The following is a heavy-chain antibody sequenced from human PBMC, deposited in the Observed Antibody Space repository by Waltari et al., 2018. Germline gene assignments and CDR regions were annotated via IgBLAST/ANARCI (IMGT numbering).Heavy chain of an antibody. Sequence: QVQLQESGPGLVKPSETLSLTCTVSGGSISGYYWSWIRQSPEKGLEWIGYIYYSGTTNYDPSLKSRVTILVHTSKNQFSLRLRSVTAADTAVYYCARALRRGRDLKLGAHDYWGQGTLVTVSS. CDR2: IYYSGTT. V-gene: IGHV4-59*01. CDR1: GGSISGYY. J-gene: IGHJ4*02. CDR3: ARALRRGRDLKLGAHDY. D-gene: IGHD7-27*01.